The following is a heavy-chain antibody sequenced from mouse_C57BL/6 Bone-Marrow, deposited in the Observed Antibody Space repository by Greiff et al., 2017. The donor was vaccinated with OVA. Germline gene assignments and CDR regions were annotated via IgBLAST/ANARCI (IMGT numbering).Heavy chain of an antibody. V-gene: IGHV1-64*01. J-gene: IGHJ3*01. Sequence: QVQLQQPGAELVKPGASVKLSCKASGYTFTSYWMHWVKQRPGQGLEWIGMIYPRSGSTNYNEKFKSKATLTVDKSSSTAYMQLSSLTSEDSAVYYCARSGYYGSSTSGFAYWGQGTLVTVSA. D-gene: IGHD1-1*01. CDR2: IYPRSGST. CDR1: GYTFTSYW. CDR3: ARSGYYGSSTSGFAY.